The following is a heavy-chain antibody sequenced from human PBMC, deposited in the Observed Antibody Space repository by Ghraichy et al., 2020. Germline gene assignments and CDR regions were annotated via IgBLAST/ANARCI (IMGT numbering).Heavy chain of an antibody. J-gene: IGHJ4*02. CDR3: ARANYDILTGYYYTPYYFDY. CDR2: IYSGGSA. Sequence: GESLNISCAASGFTVSSNYMSWVRQAPGKGLEWVSVIYSGGSAYYADSVKGRFTISRDNSKNTLYLQMNSLRAEDTAVYYCARANYDILTGYYYTPYYFDYWGQGTLVTVSS. V-gene: IGHV3-66*01. CDR1: GFTVSSNY. D-gene: IGHD3-9*01.